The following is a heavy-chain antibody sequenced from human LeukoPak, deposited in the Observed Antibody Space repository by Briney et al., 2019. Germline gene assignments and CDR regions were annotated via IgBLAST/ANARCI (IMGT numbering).Heavy chain of an antibody. Sequence: GGSLRLSCAASGFTFSSYSMKWVRQARGEGLEWVSSISRGRTYTYYADSVKGRFTISRDNAKNSLYLQMNSLRAEDTAVYYCARLVPDDYGDYGDYWGQGTLVTVSS. CDR1: GFTFSSYS. CDR2: ISRGRTYT. D-gene: IGHD4-17*01. V-gene: IGHV3-21*01. CDR3: ARLVPDDYGDYGDY. J-gene: IGHJ4*02.